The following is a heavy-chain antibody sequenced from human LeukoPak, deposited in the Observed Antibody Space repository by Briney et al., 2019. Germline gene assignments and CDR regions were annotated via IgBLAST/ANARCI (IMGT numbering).Heavy chain of an antibody. CDR3: ARESARLPPFDH. CDR2: ISYSGDT. D-gene: IGHD4-11*01. Sequence: SETLSLTCTVSGVSISSYYWGWLRQPPGKGLEWVGYISYSGDTNYNPSLKSRVTISVDTSKKQFSLKLGSVTAADTAVYYCARESARLPPFDHWGQGALVTVSS. CDR1: GVSISSYY. J-gene: IGHJ4*02. V-gene: IGHV4-59*01.